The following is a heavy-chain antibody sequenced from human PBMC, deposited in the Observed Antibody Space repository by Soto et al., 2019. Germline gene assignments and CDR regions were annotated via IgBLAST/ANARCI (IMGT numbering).Heavy chain of an antibody. Sequence: GWSLRLSCAASGFTFDDYAMHWVRQAPGKGLEWVSGISWNSGSIGYADSVKGRFTISRDNAKNSLYLQMNSLRAEDTALYYCAKDIISSGPYYYYYGMDVWGQGTTVTVSS. D-gene: IGHD6-19*01. J-gene: IGHJ6*02. CDR3: AKDIISSGPYYYYYGMDV. CDR1: GFTFDDYA. CDR2: ISWNSGSI. V-gene: IGHV3-9*01.